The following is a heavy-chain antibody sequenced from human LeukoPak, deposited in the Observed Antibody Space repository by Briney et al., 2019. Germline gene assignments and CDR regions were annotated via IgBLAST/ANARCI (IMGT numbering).Heavy chain of an antibody. J-gene: IGHJ5*02. CDR3: ASSPGSSRFDP. Sequence: GGSLRLSCAASGFAFSSNWMHWVRQTPGKGLVWVSRINSGGGGTSYADSVEGRFTISRANAKNTLYLQMNSLRAEDTAVYYCASSPGSSRFDPWGQGTLVTVSS. CDR2: INSGGGGT. CDR1: GFAFSSNW. V-gene: IGHV3-74*01.